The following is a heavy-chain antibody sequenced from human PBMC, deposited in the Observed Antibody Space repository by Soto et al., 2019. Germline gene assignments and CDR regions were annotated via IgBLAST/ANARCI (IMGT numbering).Heavy chain of an antibody. CDR1: GGSFSGYY. Sequence: SETLSLTCAVYGGSFSGYYWSWIRQPPGKGLEWIGEINHSGSTNYNPSLKSRVTISVDTSKNQFSLKLSSVTAADTAVYYCARVEVPESSSWHPCDPWGQGTLVTVSS. CDR2: INHSGST. V-gene: IGHV4-34*01. D-gene: IGHD6-13*01. J-gene: IGHJ5*02. CDR3: ARVEVPESSSWHPCDP.